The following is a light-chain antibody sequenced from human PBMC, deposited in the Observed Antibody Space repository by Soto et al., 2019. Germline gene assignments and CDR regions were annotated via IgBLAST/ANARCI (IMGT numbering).Light chain of an antibody. Sequence: QSVLTQPPSVSGAPGQRVTISCTGGSSNIGAGYDVHWYRQFPGTAPKLLVYGNNNRPSGISDRFSASKSGSSASLAITGLQAEDEADSYCQSYDTSLRAGVFGGGTQLTVL. V-gene: IGLV1-40*01. CDR2: GNN. CDR3: QSYDTSLRAGV. J-gene: IGLJ3*02. CDR1: SSNIGAGYD.